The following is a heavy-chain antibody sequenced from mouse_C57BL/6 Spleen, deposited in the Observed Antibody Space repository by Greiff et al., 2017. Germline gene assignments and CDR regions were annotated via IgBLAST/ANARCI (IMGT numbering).Heavy chain of an antibody. J-gene: IGHJ4*01. Sequence: EVQLQQSGPVLVKPGASVKMSCKASGYTFTDYYMNWVKQSHGKSLEWIGVINPYNGGTSYNQKFKGKATLTVDKSSSTAYMELNSLTSEDSAVYYCASTQSTMVTTKRAMDYWGQGTSVTVSS. CDR1: GYTFTDYY. CDR2: INPYNGGT. D-gene: IGHD2-1*01. CDR3: ASTQSTMVTTKRAMDY. V-gene: IGHV1-19*01.